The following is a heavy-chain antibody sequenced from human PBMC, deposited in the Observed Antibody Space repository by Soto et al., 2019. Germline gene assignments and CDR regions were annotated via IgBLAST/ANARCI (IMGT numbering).Heavy chain of an antibody. CDR2: ISGSGDYT. CDR1: GFTFSGYA. V-gene: IGHV3-23*01. J-gene: IGHJ4*02. D-gene: IGHD1-7*01. Sequence: EVQLLESGGGLVQPGGSLRLSCAAPGFTFSGYAMSWVRQAPGKGLEWVSAISGSGDYTVYADSVKGRFTISRDNSKNTVSLQMSSLRAEDTAIYYCPRRQTGTTRVDSWGQGTLVTVSS. CDR3: PRRQTGTTRVDS.